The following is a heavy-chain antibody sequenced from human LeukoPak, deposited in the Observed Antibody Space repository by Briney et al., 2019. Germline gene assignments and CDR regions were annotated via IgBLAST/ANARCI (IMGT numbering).Heavy chain of an antibody. Sequence: ASVKVSCTVSGYTLTELSMHWVRQAPGKGLEWMGGFDPEDGETIYAQKFQGRVTMTEDTSTDTAYMELSSLRSEDTAVYYCARDRSGQDAFDIWGQGTMVTVSS. CDR2: FDPEDGET. J-gene: IGHJ3*02. CDR3: ARDRSGQDAFDI. CDR1: GYTLTELS. V-gene: IGHV1-24*01. D-gene: IGHD6-19*01.